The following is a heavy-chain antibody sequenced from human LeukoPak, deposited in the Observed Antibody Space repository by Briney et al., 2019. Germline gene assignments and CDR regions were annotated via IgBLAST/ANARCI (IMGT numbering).Heavy chain of an antibody. Sequence: PGGSLRLSCAASGFTFSSYAMHWARQAPGKGLEWVAVISYDGSNKYYADSVKGRFTISRDNSKNTLYLQMNSLRAEDTAVYYCARERGGDYYDSSGPSDAFDIWGQGTMVTVSS. CDR1: GFTFSSYA. V-gene: IGHV3-30-3*01. J-gene: IGHJ3*02. D-gene: IGHD3-22*01. CDR2: ISYDGSNK. CDR3: ARERGGDYYDSSGPSDAFDI.